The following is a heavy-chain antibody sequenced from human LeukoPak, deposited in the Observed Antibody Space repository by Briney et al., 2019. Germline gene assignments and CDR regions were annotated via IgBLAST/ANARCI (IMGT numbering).Heavy chain of an antibody. CDR3: ARAPDRSWYGKGVWFAP. J-gene: IGHJ5*02. CDR2: MNPNSGNT. V-gene: IGHV1-8*01. CDR1: GYTFASYD. D-gene: IGHD6-13*01. Sequence: GSVKVSCPASGYTFASYDINWVRQATGKGLEWVGWMNPNSGNTGYAQKFQGRVTMPRNTSISTAYMELNSLRSEDTAVYYCARAPDRSWYGKGVWFAPWGQGTLATVSS.